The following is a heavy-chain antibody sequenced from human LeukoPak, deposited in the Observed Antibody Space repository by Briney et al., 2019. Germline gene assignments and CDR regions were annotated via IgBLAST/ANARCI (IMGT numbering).Heavy chain of an antibody. CDR3: ARLLMNRIDY. Sequence: VKVSCKASGYTFPSYDINWVRQAPGQGLEWMGWISAYSGDTKYEQNFQGRVTMTTDTSTSTVYMELRSLRSDDTAVYYCARLLMNRIDYWGQGTLVTVSS. V-gene: IGHV1-18*01. J-gene: IGHJ4*02. CDR1: GYTFPSYD. CDR2: ISAYSGDT. D-gene: IGHD2-8*01.